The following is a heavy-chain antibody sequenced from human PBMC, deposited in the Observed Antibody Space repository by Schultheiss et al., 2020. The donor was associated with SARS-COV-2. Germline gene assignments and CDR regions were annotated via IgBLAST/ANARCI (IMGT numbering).Heavy chain of an antibody. Sequence: SETLSLTCAVYGGSFSGYYWSWIRQPPGMGLEWIGYIYYSGSTNYNPSLESRVTISVDTSKNQFSLKLSSVTAADTAVYYCARRGWNFFFDFWGQGTLVTVSS. J-gene: IGHJ4*02. D-gene: IGHD1-7*01. CDR3: ARRGWNFFFDF. CDR1: GGSFSGYY. CDR2: IYYSGST. V-gene: IGHV4-59*01.